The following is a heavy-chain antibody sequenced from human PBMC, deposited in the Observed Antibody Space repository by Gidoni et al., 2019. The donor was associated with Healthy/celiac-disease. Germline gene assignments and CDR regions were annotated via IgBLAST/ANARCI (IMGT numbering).Heavy chain of an antibody. CDR1: GFTFSSYA. Sequence: EVQLVESGGGLVQPGGSLRLSCAASGFTFSSYAMSWVRQAPGKGLEWVSAISGSGGSTYYADSVKGRFTISRDNSKNTLYLQMNSLRAEDTAVYYCAKERATFSGMELKNWFDPWGQGTLVTVSS. CDR3: AKERATFSGMELKNWFDP. D-gene: IGHD3-10*01. V-gene: IGHV3-23*04. J-gene: IGHJ5*02. CDR2: ISGSGGST.